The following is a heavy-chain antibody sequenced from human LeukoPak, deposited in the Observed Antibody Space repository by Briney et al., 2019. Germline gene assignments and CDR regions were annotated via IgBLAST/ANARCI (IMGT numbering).Heavy chain of an antibody. CDR2: IYHNGNT. D-gene: IGHD5-18*01. J-gene: IGHJ4*02. V-gene: IGHV4-30-2*01. CDR3: ASGGYSYGFDY. Sequence: TSQTLSLTCTVSGGSISSGDYYWSWIRQPPGKGLEWIGYIYHNGNTYYSPSLKSRVTISVDRSKNQLSLKLSSVTAADTAMYYCASGGYSYGFDYWGQGTLVTVSS. CDR1: GGSISSGDYY.